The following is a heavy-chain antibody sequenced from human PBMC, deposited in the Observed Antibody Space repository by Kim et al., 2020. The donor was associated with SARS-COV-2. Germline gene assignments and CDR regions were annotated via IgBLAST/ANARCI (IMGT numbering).Heavy chain of an antibody. CDR2: ST. Sequence: STNYTPSLKSRVTISVDTSKNQFSLKLSSVTAADTAVYYCARAIYSSSAIWGQGTLVTVSS. D-gene: IGHD6-6*01. CDR3: ARAIYSSSAI. V-gene: IGHV4-34*01. J-gene: IGHJ4*02.